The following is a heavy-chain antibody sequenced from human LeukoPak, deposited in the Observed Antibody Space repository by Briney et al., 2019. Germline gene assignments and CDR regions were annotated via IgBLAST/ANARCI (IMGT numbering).Heavy chain of an antibody. CDR2: ITSSGSTI. Sequence: GGSLRLSWAASGFTFSDYYMSWRRQAPGKGLEWVSYITSSGSTIYSADSVKGRFTISRDNAKNSLYLQMNSLRAEDTAVYYCARDSSGGNYYYYYYGMDVWGQGTTVTVSS. CDR1: GFTFSDYY. J-gene: IGHJ6*02. V-gene: IGHV3-11*01. CDR3: ARDSSGGNYYYYYYGMDV. D-gene: IGHD4-23*01.